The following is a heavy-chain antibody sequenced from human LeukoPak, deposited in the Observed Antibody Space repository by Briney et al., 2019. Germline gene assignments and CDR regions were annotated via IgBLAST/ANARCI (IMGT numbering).Heavy chain of an antibody. CDR1: GYSFRTYW. V-gene: IGHV5-51*01. CDR2: MYPGDSDT. Sequence: GESLKISCKTSGYSFRTYWIGWVRQMPGRGLEWMAIMYPGDSDTTYSPSFQGQVTISVDKSISTAYLQWSSLGASDTATYYCARGRTDEAFDYWGQGTLVVVSS. D-gene: IGHD1/OR15-1a*01. J-gene: IGHJ4*02. CDR3: ARGRTDEAFDY.